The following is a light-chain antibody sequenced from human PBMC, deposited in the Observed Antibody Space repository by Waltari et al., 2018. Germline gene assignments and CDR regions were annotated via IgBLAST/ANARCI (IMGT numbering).Light chain of an antibody. Sequence: FVLTQSPGTLSLSPGERVTLSCRASQSVSSNYLAWYQQKPGQAPRLLIYDASNRATGIADRFSGSGSATDFTLTISRLEPEDVAVYYCQQYGRSPWTFGQGTKVEIK. CDR1: QSVSSNY. CDR2: DAS. J-gene: IGKJ1*01. CDR3: QQYGRSPWT. V-gene: IGKV3-20*01.